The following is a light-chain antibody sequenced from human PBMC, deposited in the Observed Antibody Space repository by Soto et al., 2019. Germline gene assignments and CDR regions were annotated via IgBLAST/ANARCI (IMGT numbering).Light chain of an antibody. J-gene: IGKJ1*01. CDR3: QHYDTSPTWT. CDR2: GAS. V-gene: IGKV3-20*01. CDR1: QSVSSSY. Sequence: DIVLTQSPGTLYLSPGERATLSCRASQSVSSSYLAWYQQKPGQAPRLLIYGASSRATGIPDRFSGVGSGTDFTLTISRLEPEDFVVYYCQHYDTSPTWTFGQGTKVEIK.